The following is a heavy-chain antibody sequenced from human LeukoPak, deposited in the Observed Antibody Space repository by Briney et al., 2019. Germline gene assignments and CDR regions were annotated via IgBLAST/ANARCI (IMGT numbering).Heavy chain of an antibody. CDR1: GFTFSTYA. J-gene: IGHJ4*02. V-gene: IGHV3-23*01. CDR3: AIVRYFGWYYFDY. D-gene: IGHD3-9*01. CDR2: ISGSGGST. Sequence: PGGSLRLSCAASGFTFSTYAMNWVRQAPGKGLDWVSGISGSGGSTYYADSVKGRFIISRDNSKNTLYLQMNSLRAEDTAVYYCAIVRYFGWYYFDYWGQGALVTVSS.